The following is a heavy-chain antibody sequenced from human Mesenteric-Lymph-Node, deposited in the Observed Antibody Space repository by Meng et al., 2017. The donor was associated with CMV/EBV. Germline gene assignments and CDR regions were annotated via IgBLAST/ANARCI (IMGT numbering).Heavy chain of an antibody. CDR3: AKDRTMRY. V-gene: IGHV3-30*02. D-gene: IGHD3-10*01. CDR2: IRYDGSNK. J-gene: IGHJ4*02. Sequence: GESLKISCAASGFTFSSYGMHWVRQAPGKGLEWVAFIRYDGSNKYYADAVKGRFTISRDNSKNKLYLQMNSLRAEDTAVYYCAKDRTMRYWGQGTLVTVSS. CDR1: GFTFSSYG.